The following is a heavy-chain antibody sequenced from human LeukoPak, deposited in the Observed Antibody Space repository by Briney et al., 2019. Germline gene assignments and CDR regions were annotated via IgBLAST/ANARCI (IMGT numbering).Heavy chain of an antibody. CDR3: ARDRSGSLDAFDI. Sequence: PGGSLRLSCAASGFTFSSYAMHWVRQAPGKGLEWVAVISYDGSNKYYADSVKGRFTISRDNSKNTLYLQMNSLRAEDTAVYYCARDRSGSLDAFDIWGQGTMVTVSS. CDR1: GFTFSSYA. J-gene: IGHJ3*02. D-gene: IGHD3-10*01. CDR2: ISYDGSNK. V-gene: IGHV3-30-3*01.